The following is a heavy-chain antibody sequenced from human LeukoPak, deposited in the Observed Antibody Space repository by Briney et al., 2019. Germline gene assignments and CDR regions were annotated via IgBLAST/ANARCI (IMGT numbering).Heavy chain of an antibody. Sequence: GGSLRLSCEASGFTFSRYWMHWVRQAPGKGLVWVSRINSDGSRTTYADSVKGRFTISRDNAKNTLYLQMNSLRAEDTAVYYCARDRYSSNPAHYYYYMDVWGKGTTVTVSS. CDR1: GFTFSRYW. D-gene: IGHD6-13*01. J-gene: IGHJ6*03. CDR3: ARDRYSSNPAHYYYYMDV. CDR2: INSDGSRT. V-gene: IGHV3-74*01.